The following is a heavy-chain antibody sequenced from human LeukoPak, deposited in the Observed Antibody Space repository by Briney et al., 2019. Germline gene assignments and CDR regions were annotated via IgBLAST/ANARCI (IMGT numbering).Heavy chain of an antibody. D-gene: IGHD6-13*01. CDR3: ARVWSVAAAGREDHYYGIDV. Sequence: PSETLSLTCSVSGASISSGGYYWSWIRQHPGKGLEWIGYMYYSGSTYYNPSLTSRVTISVDTSKNQFSLNLSSVTAADTAVYYCARVWSVAAAGREDHYYGIDVWGQGTTVTVSS. V-gene: IGHV4-31*03. CDR1: GASISSGGYY. J-gene: IGHJ6*02. CDR2: MYYSGST.